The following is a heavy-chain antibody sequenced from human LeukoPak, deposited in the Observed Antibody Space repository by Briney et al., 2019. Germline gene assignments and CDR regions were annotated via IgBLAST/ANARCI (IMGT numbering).Heavy chain of an antibody. D-gene: IGHD6-19*01. V-gene: IGHV3-53*01. CDR3: ARGHMAVAGFYGAGPSDY. J-gene: IGHJ4*02. CDR1: GFIISSHY. CDR2: LYSGGNT. Sequence: QPGGSLRLSCAASGFIISSHYVSWVRQAPGKGLEWVSVLYSGGNTYYADSVKGRFTISRDNSKNTLYLQMNSLRGEDTAVYYCARGHMAVAGFYGAGPSDYWGQGTLVTVSS.